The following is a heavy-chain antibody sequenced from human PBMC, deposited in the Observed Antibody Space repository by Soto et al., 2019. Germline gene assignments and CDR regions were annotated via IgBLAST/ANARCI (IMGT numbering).Heavy chain of an antibody. D-gene: IGHD5-18*01. CDR1: GGSISSGDYY. CDR3: ARERYSYPYYYYGMDV. V-gene: IGHV4-30-4*01. CDR2: IYYSGST. Sequence: PSETLSLTCTVSGGSISSGDYYWSWIRQPPGKGLEWIGYIYYSGSTYYNPSLKSRVAISVDTSKNQFSLNLSSVTAADTAVYYCARERYSYPYYYYGMDVWGQGTTVTVSS. J-gene: IGHJ6*02.